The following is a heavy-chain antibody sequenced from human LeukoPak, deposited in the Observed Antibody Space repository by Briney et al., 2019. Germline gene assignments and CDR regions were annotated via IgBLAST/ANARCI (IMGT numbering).Heavy chain of an antibody. CDR1: GGSISSYY. D-gene: IGHD6-19*01. V-gene: IGHV4-59*01. CDR3: ARGPIAVAGYYFDY. CDR2: IYYSGST. Sequence: SETLSLTCTVSGGSISSYYWSWIRQPPGKGLEWIGYIYYSGSTNYNPSLKSRVTISVDTSKNQFSLKLSSVTAADTAVYYCARGPIAVAGYYFDYWGQGTLVTVSS. J-gene: IGHJ4*02.